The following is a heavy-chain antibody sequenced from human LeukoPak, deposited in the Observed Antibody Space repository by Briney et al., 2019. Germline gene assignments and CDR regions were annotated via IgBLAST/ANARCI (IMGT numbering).Heavy chain of an antibody. J-gene: IGHJ6*03. D-gene: IGHD6-13*01. Sequence: ASVKVSCKASGYTFTGYYMHWVRQAPGQGLEWMGWINPNSGGTNYAQKFQGRVTMTRDTSISTAYMELSRLRSDDTAVYYCARLNSSSWTYYYYYYMDVWGKGTTVTISS. CDR2: INPNSGGT. CDR3: ARLNSSSWTYYYYYYMDV. CDR1: GYTFTGYY. V-gene: IGHV1-2*02.